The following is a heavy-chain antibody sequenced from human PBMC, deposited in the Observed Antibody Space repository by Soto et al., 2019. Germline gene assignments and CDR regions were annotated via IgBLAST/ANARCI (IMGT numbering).Heavy chain of an antibody. Sequence: QLQLQESGPGLVKPSETLSLTCTVSGGSISSSSYYWGWIRQPPGKGLEWIGSIYYSGSTYYNPSPKSRVTISVDTSKNQFSLKLSSVTAADTAVYYCARLLRFYFDYWGQGTLVTVSS. CDR1: GGSISSSSYY. D-gene: IGHD4-17*01. J-gene: IGHJ4*02. V-gene: IGHV4-39*01. CDR3: ARLLRFYFDY. CDR2: IYYSGST.